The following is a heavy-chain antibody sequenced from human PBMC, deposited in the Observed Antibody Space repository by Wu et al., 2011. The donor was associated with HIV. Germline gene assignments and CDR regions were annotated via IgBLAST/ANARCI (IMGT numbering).Heavy chain of an antibody. CDR1: GYTFTDFY. Sequence: VQLVQSGAEVKKPGATVKISCKVSGYTFTDFYVHWVQQAPGKGLEWMGLIDPEDGETIFAEKFQGRVTITADTSTDTAYLELSSLRSEDTAVYYCATRGVGYYFIMDVWGQGTTVTVSS. D-gene: IGHD3-10*01. V-gene: IGHV1-69-2*01. CDR2: IDPEDGET. CDR3: ATRGVGYYFIMDV. J-gene: IGHJ6*02.